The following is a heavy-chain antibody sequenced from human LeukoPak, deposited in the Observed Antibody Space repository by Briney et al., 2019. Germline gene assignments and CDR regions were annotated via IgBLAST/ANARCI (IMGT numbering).Heavy chain of an antibody. D-gene: IGHD3-22*01. Sequence: PGGSLRLSCAASGFLFSNYWTSWVRQAPGKGLEWVATIKQDGSEKYYVDSVKGRFTISRDNAKNSLYLQVNTLRAEDTAVYYCASRPLYDSSGYYRGGLGYWGQGTLVTVSS. CDR1: GFLFSNYW. CDR2: IKQDGSEK. CDR3: ASRPLYDSSGYYRGGLGY. V-gene: IGHV3-7*03. J-gene: IGHJ4*02.